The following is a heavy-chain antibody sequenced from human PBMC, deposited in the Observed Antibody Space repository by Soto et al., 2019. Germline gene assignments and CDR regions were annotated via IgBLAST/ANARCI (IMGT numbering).Heavy chain of an antibody. J-gene: IGHJ6*02. Sequence: ASVKVSCKASGYTFTGYYMHWVRQAPGQGLEWMGWINPNSGGTNYAQKFQGWVTMTRDTSISTAYMELSRLRSDDTAVYYCARVGPLTTGVAYYYGMAVWGQGTTVTVSS. CDR3: ARVGPLTTGVAYYYGMAV. CDR2: INPNSGGT. D-gene: IGHD4-17*01. V-gene: IGHV1-2*04. CDR1: GYTFTGYY.